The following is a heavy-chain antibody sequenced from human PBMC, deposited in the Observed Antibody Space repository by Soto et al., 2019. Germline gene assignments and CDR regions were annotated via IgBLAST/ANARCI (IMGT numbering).Heavy chain of an antibody. Sequence: ETLSLTCAVYGGSFSGYYWSWIRQPPGKGLEWIGEINHSGSTNYNPSLRSRVTISVDTSKNQFSLKLSSVTAADTAVYYCARARITMVRGVIRRNWFDPWGQGTLVTVSS. CDR1: GGSFSGYY. J-gene: IGHJ5*02. CDR3: ARARITMVRGVIRRNWFDP. CDR2: INHSGST. V-gene: IGHV4-34*01. D-gene: IGHD3-10*01.